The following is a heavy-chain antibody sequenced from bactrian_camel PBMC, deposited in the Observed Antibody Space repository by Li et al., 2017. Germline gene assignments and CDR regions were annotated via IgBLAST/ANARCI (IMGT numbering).Heavy chain of an antibody. CDR2: INSGDGST. V-gene: IGHV3S40*01. CDR1: GVTFSNLE. D-gene: IGHD6*01. Sequence: VQLVESGGGLVQPGGSLRLSCAASGVTFSNLEMGWVRQAPGKGLEWVSGINSGDGSTYYADSVKGRFTISQNNAKDTVYLQMESLKFEDTAVYYCALAVPCMGWSMPAPKASDFGYWGQGTQVTVS. J-gene: IGHJ6*01. CDR3: ALAVPCMGWSMPAPKASDFGY.